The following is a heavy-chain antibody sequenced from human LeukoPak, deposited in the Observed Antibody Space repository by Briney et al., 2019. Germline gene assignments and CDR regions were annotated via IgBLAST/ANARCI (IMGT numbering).Heavy chain of an antibody. D-gene: IGHD3-22*01. CDR2: IYISGST. Sequence: SETLSLTCTVSGGSMSSYYWSWIRQPAGKGLEWIGRIYISGSTNYNPSLKSRVTMSVDMSKNQFSLKLSSVTAADTAVYYCARAYYYDSSGYYGNWFDPWGQGTLVTVSS. CDR1: GGSMSSYY. J-gene: IGHJ5*02. CDR3: ARAYYYDSSGYYGNWFDP. V-gene: IGHV4-4*07.